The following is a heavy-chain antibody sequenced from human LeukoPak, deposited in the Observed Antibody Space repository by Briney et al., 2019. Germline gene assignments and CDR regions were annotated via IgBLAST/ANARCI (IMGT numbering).Heavy chain of an antibody. CDR2: INSDGSEG. D-gene: IGHD6-6*01. J-gene: IGHJ3*01. CDR1: GFTVSGLW. Sequence: PGGSLRLSCAVSGFTVSGLWKSWSRQAPGKGLEWVASINSDGSEGYYADVVKGRFTISRDNAKNSLYLQINSLRAEDTAVYYCARSSYSSSSSVWGQGTMVTVSS. V-gene: IGHV3-7*03. CDR3: ARSSYSSSSSV.